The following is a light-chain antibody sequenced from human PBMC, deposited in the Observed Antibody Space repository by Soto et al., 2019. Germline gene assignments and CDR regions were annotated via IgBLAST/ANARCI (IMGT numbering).Light chain of an antibody. V-gene: IGLV2-14*01. CDR1: SSDVGGYNY. Sequence: QSVRTQPASVSGSPGQSITISCTGTSSDVGGYNYGSWYQQHPGKAPKLMIYDVSTRPSGVSNRFSGSKSGNTASLTISGLQAEDEADYYYSSYTSSFGVVLGGGTQLTVI. CDR2: DVS. CDR3: SSYTSSFGVV. J-gene: IGLJ2*01.